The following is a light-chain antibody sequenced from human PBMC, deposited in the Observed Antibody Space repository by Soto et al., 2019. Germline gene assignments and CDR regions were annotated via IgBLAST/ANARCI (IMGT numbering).Light chain of an antibody. J-gene: IGKJ5*01. V-gene: IGKV3-11*01. Sequence: EIVMTQSPATLSVSPGEGATLSCRASQSVSTHLAWYQQIPGQAPRLLIYGTSTRAAGIPARFSGSGSGTDFTLTINSLEPEDFAVYYCQQRSSWPITFGQGTRLEI. CDR2: GTS. CDR1: QSVSTH. CDR3: QQRSSWPIT.